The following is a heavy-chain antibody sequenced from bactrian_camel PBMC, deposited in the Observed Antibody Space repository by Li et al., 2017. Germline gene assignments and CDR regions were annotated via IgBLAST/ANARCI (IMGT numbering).Heavy chain of an antibody. J-gene: IGHJ4*01. CDR1: GFPLSNYH. Sequence: QLVESGGGLVQPGGSLRLSCATSGFPLSNYHMSWVRQAPGKGLEWVSSIYAGGGGTYYADSVEGRFTISRDNAENILYLQMTALEPEDMALYYCAARPLAGNSPIAYDYWGQGTQVTVS. D-gene: IGHD6*01. CDR3: AARPLAGNSPIAYDY. V-gene: IGHV3S5*01. CDR2: IYAGGGGT.